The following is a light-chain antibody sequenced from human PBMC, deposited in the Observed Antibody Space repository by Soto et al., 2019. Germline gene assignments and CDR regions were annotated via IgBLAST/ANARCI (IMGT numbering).Light chain of an antibody. CDR1: QSVRSN. CDR2: GAS. V-gene: IGKV3-15*01. Sequence: IVMTQSAATLSVSPGERATPSCRASQSVRSNLGWYQQKSGQAPRLLIYGASTRATGAPARFSGNGSGTEFTLTVSSLEPEDFAVYHCQQYHDWPLTFGGGTKVDIK. CDR3: QQYHDWPLT. J-gene: IGKJ4*01.